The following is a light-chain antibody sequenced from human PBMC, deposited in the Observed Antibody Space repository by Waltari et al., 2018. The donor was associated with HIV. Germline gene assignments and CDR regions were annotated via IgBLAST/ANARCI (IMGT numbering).Light chain of an antibody. Sequence: QSALTQPASVSGSPGQSITIACTGTSSDVGGYNYVSWYQQHPGKAPKLMIYDVTKRPSGVSNRFSGSKSGNTASLTISRLQTEDEADYYCSSYSTSSILFGGGTKLTVL. J-gene: IGLJ2*01. CDR3: SSYSTSSIL. CDR1: SSDVGGYNY. V-gene: IGLV2-14*01. CDR2: DVT.